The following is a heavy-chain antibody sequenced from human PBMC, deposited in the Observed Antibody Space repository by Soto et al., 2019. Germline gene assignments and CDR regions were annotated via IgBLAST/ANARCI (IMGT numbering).Heavy chain of an antibody. Sequence: GASVKVSCKASGYTFTNYGISWVRQAPGQGLEWMGRIIPILGIANYAQKFQGRVTITADKSTSTAYMELSSLRSEDTAVYYCARVYSYGLNNQNYYFDYWGQGTLVTVSS. CDR2: IIPILGIA. D-gene: IGHD5-18*01. CDR1: GYTFTNYG. J-gene: IGHJ4*02. V-gene: IGHV1-69*04. CDR3: ARVYSYGLNNQNYYFDY.